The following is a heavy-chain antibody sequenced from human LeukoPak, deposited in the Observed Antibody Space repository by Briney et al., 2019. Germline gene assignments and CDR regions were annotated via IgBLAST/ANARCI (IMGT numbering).Heavy chain of an antibody. V-gene: IGHV4-4*07. CDR3: ASTAVITMIDYYYMDV. Sequence: SETLSLTCTVSGGSISSYYWGWIRQPAGKGLEWIGRIYTSGSTNYNPSLKSRVTMSVDTSKNQFSLKLSSVTAADTAVYYCASTAVITMIDYYYMDVWGKGTTVTVSS. CDR2: IYTSGST. CDR1: GGSISSYY. D-gene: IGHD3-22*01. J-gene: IGHJ6*03.